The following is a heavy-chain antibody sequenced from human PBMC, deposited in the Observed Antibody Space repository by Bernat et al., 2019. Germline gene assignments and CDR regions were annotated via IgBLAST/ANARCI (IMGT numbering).Heavy chain of an antibody. CDR3: AKAPPYSSMTQGAYYYYYYGMDV. D-gene: IGHD6-13*01. V-gene: IGHV3-30*04. J-gene: IGHJ6*02. CDR1: GFTFSSYA. CDR2: ISYDGSNK. Sequence: QVQLVESGGGVVQPGRSLRLSCAASGFTFSSYAMHWVRQAPGKGLEWVAVISYDGSNKYYADSVKGRFTISRDNSKNTLYLQMNSLRAEDTAVYYCAKAPPYSSMTQGAYYYYYYGMDVWGQGTTVTVSS.